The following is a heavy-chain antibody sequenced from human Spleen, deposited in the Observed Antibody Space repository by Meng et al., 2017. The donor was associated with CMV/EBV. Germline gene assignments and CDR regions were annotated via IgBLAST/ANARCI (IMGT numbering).Heavy chain of an antibody. V-gene: IGHV3-11*04. CDR2: ISSSGYTI. Sequence: GESLKISCVVSRFTFNDFEMSWVRQAPGKGPEWVSYISSSGYTIHYAGSVKGRFTISRDNSKNTLYLQMNSLRAEDTAVYYCATEKDYWGQGTLVTVSS. CDR1: RFTFNDFE. J-gene: IGHJ4*02. CDR3: ATEKDY.